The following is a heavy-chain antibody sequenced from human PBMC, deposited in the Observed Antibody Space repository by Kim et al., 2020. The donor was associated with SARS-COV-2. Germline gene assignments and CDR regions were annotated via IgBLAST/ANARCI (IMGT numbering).Heavy chain of an antibody. V-gene: IGHV3-48*01. J-gene: IGHJ4*02. CDR1: GFTFSSHS. CDR2: ISSRSTTI. D-gene: IGHD2-15*01. CDR3: ARLASGGTGSSIDC. Sequence: GGSLRLSCAASGFTFSSHSMNWVRQAPGKGLEWVSYISSRSTTIYYADSVKGRFTISRANAENLLFLQMDSLRVEDTAVYYCARLASGGTGSSIDCWGEG.